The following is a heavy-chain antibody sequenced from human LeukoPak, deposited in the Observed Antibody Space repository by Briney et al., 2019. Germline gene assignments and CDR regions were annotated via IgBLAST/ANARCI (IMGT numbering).Heavy chain of an antibody. D-gene: IGHD2-15*01. CDR3: ARRPVVVAAKGRYFDY. CDR2: IYYSGST. V-gene: IGHV4-59*08. CDR1: GGSISSYY. Sequence: SETLSLTCTVSGGSISSYYWSWIRQPPRKGLEWIGYIYYSGSTNYNPSLKSRVTISVDTSKNQFPLKLSSVTAADTAVYYCARRPVVVAAKGRYFDYWGQGTLVTVSS. J-gene: IGHJ4*02.